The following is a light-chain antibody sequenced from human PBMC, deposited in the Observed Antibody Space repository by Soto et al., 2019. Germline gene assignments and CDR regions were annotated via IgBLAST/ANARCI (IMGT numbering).Light chain of an antibody. CDR1: QSINSG. CDR2: KSS. V-gene: IGKV1-5*03. CDR3: QQYNYLWT. J-gene: IGKJ1*01. Sequence: LQMTQSPSTLSASEGDTVTITCRASQSINSGLAWYQQKPGRAPKLLFYKSSSLESGVPSRFSGSGYGTEFTLTISSLLPVDFATYYCQQYNYLWTFGQGTKVEIK.